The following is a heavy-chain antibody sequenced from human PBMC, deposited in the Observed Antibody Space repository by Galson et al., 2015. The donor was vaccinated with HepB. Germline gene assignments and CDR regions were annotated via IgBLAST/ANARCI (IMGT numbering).Heavy chain of an antibody. CDR3: AKSGSSWYLSWFDP. D-gene: IGHD6-13*01. CDR1: GASINHYY. J-gene: IGHJ5*02. CDR2: ISISGTT. Sequence: ETLSLTCTVSGASINHYYWSWIRQPAGKGLEWIGRISISGTTNYNPSLKSRVTMPVDTSKNQFSLKLTSVTAADTAVYYCAKSGSSWYLSWFDPWGQGTLVTVSS. V-gene: IGHV4-4*07.